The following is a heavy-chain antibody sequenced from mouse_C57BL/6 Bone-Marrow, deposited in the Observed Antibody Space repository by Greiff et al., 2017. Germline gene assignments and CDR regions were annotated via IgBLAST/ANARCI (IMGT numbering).Heavy chain of an antibody. CDR2: IYPRSGNT. Sequence: VQLQQSGAELARPGASVKLSCKASGYTFTSYGISWVKQRTGQGLEWIGEIYPRSGNTYYNEKFKGKATLTADKSYSTAYMELRSLTSEDSAVYFCARSSFITTVVARDYWGQGTTLTVSS. D-gene: IGHD1-1*01. J-gene: IGHJ2*01. CDR3: ARSSFITTVVARDY. V-gene: IGHV1-81*01. CDR1: GYTFTSYG.